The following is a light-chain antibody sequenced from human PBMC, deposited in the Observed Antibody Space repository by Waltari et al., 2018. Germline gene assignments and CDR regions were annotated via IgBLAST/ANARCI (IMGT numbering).Light chain of an antibody. CDR2: SVT. CDR1: NIGIRS. Sequence: SYVLTQPPSVSVAPGETASIACGGNNIGIRSVHWYQQKPGQAPVLVIYSVTDRPSGIPERFSGSNSGNTATLTISRVEAGDEADYYCQVWDSNNDHAFWVFGGGTNLTVL. J-gene: IGLJ3*02. V-gene: IGLV3-21*04. CDR3: QVWDSNNDHAFWV.